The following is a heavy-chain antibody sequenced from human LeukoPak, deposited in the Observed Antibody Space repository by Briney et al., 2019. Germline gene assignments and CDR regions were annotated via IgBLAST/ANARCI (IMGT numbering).Heavy chain of an antibody. V-gene: IGHV4-39*01. CDR1: GGSITSSSYY. CDR3: AGLLGGGRGMVV. Sequence: SETLSLTCTVSGGSITSSSYYWGWIRQPPGKGLEWIGSISYSGSTYYNPSLKSRVTISVDTSKNQFSLKLRSVLAADTAVYYCAGLLGGGRGMVVWGQGTTVTVSS. CDR2: ISYSGST. D-gene: IGHD2-8*02. J-gene: IGHJ6*02.